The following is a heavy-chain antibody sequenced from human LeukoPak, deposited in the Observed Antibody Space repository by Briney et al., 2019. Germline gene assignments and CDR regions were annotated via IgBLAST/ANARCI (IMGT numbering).Heavy chain of an antibody. Sequence: GGSLRLSCEASGFTFSSYGMHWVRQAPGKGLEWVAVISYDGSNKYYADSVKGRFTISRDNSKNTLYLQMNSLRAEDTAVYYCAKDFGTEMVTAAFDYWGQGTLVTVSS. J-gene: IGHJ4*02. CDR2: ISYDGSNK. CDR1: GFTFSSYG. V-gene: IGHV3-30*18. CDR3: AKDFGTEMVTAAFDY. D-gene: IGHD5-24*01.